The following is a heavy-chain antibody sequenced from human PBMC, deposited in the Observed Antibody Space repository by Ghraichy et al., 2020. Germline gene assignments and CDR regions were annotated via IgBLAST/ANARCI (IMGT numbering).Heavy chain of an antibody. J-gene: IGHJ4*02. CDR3: AKGRRGYSGYEPIDY. CDR2: ISGSGGST. Sequence: GGSLRLSCAASGFTFSSYAMSWVRQAPGKGLEWVSAISGSGGSTYYADSVKGRFTISRDNSKNTLYLQMNSLRAEDTAVYYCAKGRRGYSGYEPIDYWGQGTLVTVSS. CDR1: GFTFSSYA. V-gene: IGHV3-23*01. D-gene: IGHD5-12*01.